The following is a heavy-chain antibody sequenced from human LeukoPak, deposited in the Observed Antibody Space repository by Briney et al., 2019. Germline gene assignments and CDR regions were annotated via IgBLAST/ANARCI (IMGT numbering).Heavy chain of an antibody. CDR3: ARGLQLVRGYFDY. V-gene: IGHV3-21*01. D-gene: IGHD1-1*01. CDR2: ISSSSSYI. J-gene: IGHJ4*02. Sequence: GGSLRLSCAASGFTFSSYSMNWVRQAPGKGLEWVSSISSSSSYIYYADSGKGRFTISRDNAKNSLYLQMNSLRAEDTAVYYCARGLQLVRGYFDYWGQGTLVTVSS. CDR1: GFTFSSYS.